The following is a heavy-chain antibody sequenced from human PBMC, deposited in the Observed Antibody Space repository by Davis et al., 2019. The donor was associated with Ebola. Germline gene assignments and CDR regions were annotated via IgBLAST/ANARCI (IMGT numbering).Heavy chain of an antibody. Sequence: GESLKISCKGSGYSFTSYWIGWVRQMPGKGLEWMGIIYPDDSDTRYSPSFQGQVTISADKSISTAYLQWSSLKASDTAMYYCARHLYSSSWFNWFDPWGQGTLVTVSS. CDR3: ARHLYSSSWFNWFDP. CDR1: GYSFTSYW. CDR2: IYPDDSDT. D-gene: IGHD6-13*01. J-gene: IGHJ5*02. V-gene: IGHV5-51*01.